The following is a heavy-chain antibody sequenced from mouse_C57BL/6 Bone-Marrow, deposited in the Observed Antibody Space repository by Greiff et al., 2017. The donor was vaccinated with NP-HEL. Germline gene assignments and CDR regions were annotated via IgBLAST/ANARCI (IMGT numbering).Heavy chain of an antibody. J-gene: IGHJ4*01. CDR3: ARRKNYDGYYDNAMDY. V-gene: IGHV1-42*01. CDR2: INPSTGGT. CDR1: GYSFTGYY. Sequence: EVMLVESGPELVKPGASVKISCKASGYSFTGYYMNWVKQSPEKSLEWIGEINPSTGGTTYNQKFKAKATLTVDKSSSTAYMQLKSLTSEDSAVYYCARRKNYDGYYDNAMDYWGQGTSVTVSS. D-gene: IGHD2-3*01.